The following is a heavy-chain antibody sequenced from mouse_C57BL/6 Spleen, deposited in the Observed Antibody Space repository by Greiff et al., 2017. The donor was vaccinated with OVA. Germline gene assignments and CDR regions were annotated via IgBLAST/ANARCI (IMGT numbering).Heavy chain of an antibody. CDR1: GYSITSGYD. D-gene: IGHD2-4*01. CDR2: ISYSGST. Sequence: EVKLVESGPGMVKPSQSLSLTCTVTGYSITSGYDWHWIRHFPGNKLEWMGYISYSGSTNYNPSLKSRISITHDTSKNHFFLKLNSVTTEDTATYYCARAKEDYDYEFAYWGQGTLVTVSA. V-gene: IGHV3-1*01. CDR3: ARAKEDYDYEFAY. J-gene: IGHJ3*01.